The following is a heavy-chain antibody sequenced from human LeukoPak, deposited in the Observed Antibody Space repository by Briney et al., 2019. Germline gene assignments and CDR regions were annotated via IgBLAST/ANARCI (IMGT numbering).Heavy chain of an antibody. Sequence: ASVKVSCKASGYTFTSYYMHWVRQAPGQGLEWIGIINPSGGSTSYAQKFQGRVTMTGDTSTSTVYMELSSLRSEDTAVYYCARENSGYHYYYYYGMDVWGKGTTVTVSS. CDR3: ARENSGYHYYYYYGMDV. J-gene: IGHJ6*04. D-gene: IGHD5-12*01. V-gene: IGHV1-46*01. CDR2: INPSGGST. CDR1: GYTFTSYY.